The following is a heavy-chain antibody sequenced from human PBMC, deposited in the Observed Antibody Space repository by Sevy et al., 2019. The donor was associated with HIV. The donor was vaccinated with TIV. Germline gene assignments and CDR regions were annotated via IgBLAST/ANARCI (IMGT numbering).Heavy chain of an antibody. CDR3: ARWDV. V-gene: IGHV3-7*01. J-gene: IGHJ6*04. CDR1: GFTFSSYW. Sequence: GGSLRLSCAGSGFTFSSYWMNWVRQAPGKGLEWVANIKEDGSDKYYVDSVKGRFTVSRDNAQNALYMEMNSLRAGQTAVYYCARWDVWGKGTTVTVSS. CDR2: IKEDGSDK.